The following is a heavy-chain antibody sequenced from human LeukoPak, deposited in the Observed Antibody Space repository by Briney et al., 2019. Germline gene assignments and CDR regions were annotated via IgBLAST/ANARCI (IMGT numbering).Heavy chain of an antibody. V-gene: IGHV3-30*18. CDR1: GFTFSSYG. CDR2: ISYDGSNK. D-gene: IGHD6-13*01. CDR3: AKDAAEYSSSWYSFADY. J-gene: IGHJ4*02. Sequence: PGRSLRLSCAASGFTFSSYGMHWVRRAPGKGLEWVAVISYDGSNKYYADSVKGRFTISRDNSKNTLYLQMNGLRAEDTAVYYCAKDAAEYSSSWYSFADYWGQGTLVTVSS.